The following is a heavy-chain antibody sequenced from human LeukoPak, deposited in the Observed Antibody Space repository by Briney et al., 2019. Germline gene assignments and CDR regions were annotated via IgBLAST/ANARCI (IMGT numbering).Heavy chain of an antibody. CDR2: INTNTGNP. J-gene: IGHJ4*02. CDR1: GYTFTSYA. V-gene: IGHV7-4-1*02. CDR3: ARRYCSGGSCYDLDY. Sequence: ASVKVSCKASGYTFTSYAMNWVRQAPGQGLEWMGWINTNTGNPTYAQGFTGRFVFSLDTSVRTAYLQISSLKAEDTAVYYCARRYCSGGSCYDLDYWGQGTLVTVSS. D-gene: IGHD2-15*01.